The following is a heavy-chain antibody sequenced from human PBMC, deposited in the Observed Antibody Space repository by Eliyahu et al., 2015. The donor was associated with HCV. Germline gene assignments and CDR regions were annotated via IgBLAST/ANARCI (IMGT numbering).Heavy chain of an antibody. CDR3: ARVFNDYGGMSLDY. V-gene: IGHV3-33*01. D-gene: IGHD4-23*01. Sequence: QVQLVESGGGVVQPGXSLRLSXAASGFIFRSYGMYWVRQAPGKGLEGVAVIWYDGRNKNYADSVKGRFTISRDNSKNILYLEMSSLRAEDTAVYYCARVFNDYGGMSLDYWGQGTLVTVS. CDR2: IWYDGRNK. J-gene: IGHJ4*02. CDR1: GFIFRSYG.